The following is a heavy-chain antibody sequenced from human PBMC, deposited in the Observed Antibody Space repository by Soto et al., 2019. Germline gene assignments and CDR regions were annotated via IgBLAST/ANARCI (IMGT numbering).Heavy chain of an antibody. CDR2: IKSKTDGGTT. D-gene: IGHD1-26*01. V-gene: IGHV3-15*01. J-gene: IGHJ4*02. Sequence: GGSLRLSCAASGFTFSNAWVSWVRQAPGKGLEWVGRIKSKTDGGTTEYAAPVNDKFIISRDDSKNTLYLQVNSLRTEDTAVYYCTTEIRWEELPVYWGQGTLVTVSS. CDR1: GFTFSNAW. CDR3: TTEIRWEELPVY.